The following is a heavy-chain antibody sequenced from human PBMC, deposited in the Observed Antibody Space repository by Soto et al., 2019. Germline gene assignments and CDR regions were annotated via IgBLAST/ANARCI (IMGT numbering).Heavy chain of an antibody. Sequence: SETLSLTCTVSGGSNSSGGYYWSWIRQHPGKGLEWIGYIYYSGSTYYNPSLKSRVTISVDTSKNQFSLKLSSVTAADTAVYYCARDRRPYYGSGEYFDYWGQGTLVTVSS. D-gene: IGHD3-10*01. J-gene: IGHJ4*02. V-gene: IGHV4-31*03. CDR1: GGSNSSGGYY. CDR2: IYYSGST. CDR3: ARDRRPYYGSGEYFDY.